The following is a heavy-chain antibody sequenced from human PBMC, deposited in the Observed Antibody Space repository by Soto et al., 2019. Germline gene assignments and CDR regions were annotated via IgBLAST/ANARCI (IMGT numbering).Heavy chain of an antibody. CDR3: ASQDPGTSVDY. D-gene: IGHD1-7*01. Sequence: PSETLSLTCAVSGGSFTSNNWWTWVRQPPGQGLEWIGEIYRTGSTNYNPSLKSRVTIPLDKSENQFSLKVTSLTAADTAVYYCASQDPGTSVDYWGQGTLVTVSS. CDR2: IYRTGST. V-gene: IGHV4-4*02. J-gene: IGHJ4*02. CDR1: GGSFTSNNW.